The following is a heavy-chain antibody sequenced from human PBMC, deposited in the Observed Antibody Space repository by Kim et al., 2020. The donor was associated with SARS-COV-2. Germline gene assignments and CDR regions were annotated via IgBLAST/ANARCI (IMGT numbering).Heavy chain of an antibody. Sequence: GGSLRLSCAASGFTFSSYAMHWVRQAPGKGLEWVAVISYDGSNKYYADSVKGRFTISRDNSKNTLYLQMNSLRAEDTAVYYCARVRSQRARPGVFDYWGQGTLVTVSS. V-gene: IGHV3-30*04. CDR1: GFTFSSYA. D-gene: IGHD6-6*01. CDR3: ARVRSQRARPGVFDY. CDR2: ISYDGSNK. J-gene: IGHJ4*02.